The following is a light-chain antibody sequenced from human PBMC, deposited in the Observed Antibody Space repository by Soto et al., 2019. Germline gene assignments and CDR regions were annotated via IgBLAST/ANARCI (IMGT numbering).Light chain of an antibody. Sequence: QSALTQPRSMSGSPGQSVTISCTGTSSDIGGYYYVAWYQQHPDKAPKLMISDVSKRPSGVPDRFSGSKSGNTASLTISGLQAEDEADYYCCSYAGSSTWVFGGGTKVTVL. CDR1: SSDIGGYYY. V-gene: IGLV2-11*01. J-gene: IGLJ3*02. CDR2: DVS. CDR3: CSYAGSSTWV.